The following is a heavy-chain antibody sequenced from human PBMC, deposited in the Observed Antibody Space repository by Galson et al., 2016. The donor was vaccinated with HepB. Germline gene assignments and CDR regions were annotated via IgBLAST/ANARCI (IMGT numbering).Heavy chain of an antibody. J-gene: IGHJ4*02. CDR3: ATGTGWLIEY. D-gene: IGHD6-19*01. V-gene: IGHV3-33*01. CDR1: GFIFSTYG. Sequence: SLRLSCAASGFIFSTYGMHWVRQAPGKGLEWVAVIWYDGSNKYYADSVKGRFTISRDNSKNTLYLQMSSLRVEDTGVYYCATGTGWLIEYWGQGILVTVSS. CDR2: IWYDGSNK.